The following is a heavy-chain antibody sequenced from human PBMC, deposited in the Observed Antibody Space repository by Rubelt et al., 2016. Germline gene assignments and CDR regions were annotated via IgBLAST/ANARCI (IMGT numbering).Heavy chain of an antibody. D-gene: IGHD2-15*01. J-gene: IGHJ4*02. CDR2: IYPGDSDT. V-gene: IGHV5-51*01. CDR3: ARQRYCSGGSCCPDY. Sequence: KPGESLKISCKGSGYSFTSYWIGWVRQMPGKGLEWMGIIYPGDSDTRYIPSFQGQVTISADKSINSAYLQWSSLKASDTAIYYCARQRYCSGGSCCPDYWGQGTLVTVSS. CDR1: GYSFTSYW.